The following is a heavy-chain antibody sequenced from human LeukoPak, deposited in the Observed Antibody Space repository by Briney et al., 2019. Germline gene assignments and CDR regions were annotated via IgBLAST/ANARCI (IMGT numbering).Heavy chain of an antibody. CDR2: IYHSGST. J-gene: IGHJ3*02. Sequence: SETLSLTCTVSGGSISSGGYYWSWIRQHPGKGLEWIGYIYHSGSTYYNPSLKSRVIISVDTSKNQFSLKLSSVTAADTAVYYCARAHITQGVVDGFDIWGQGTMVAVSS. CDR3: ARAHITQGVVDGFDI. V-gene: IGHV4-31*03. CDR1: GGSISSGGYY. D-gene: IGHD3-10*01.